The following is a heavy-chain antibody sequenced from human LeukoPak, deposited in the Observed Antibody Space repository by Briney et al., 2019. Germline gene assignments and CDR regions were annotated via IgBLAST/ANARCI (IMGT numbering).Heavy chain of an antibody. CDR2: INCDGSST. J-gene: IGHJ3*02. V-gene: IGHV3-74*01. CDR1: GFTFSSYV. CDR3: ARDGPYYYDSSGYSQDAFDI. D-gene: IGHD3-22*01. Sequence: GGSLRLSCAASGFTFSSYVMNWVRQAPGKGLVWVSRINCDGSSTSYADSVKGRFTISRDNAKNTLYLQMNSLRAEDTAVYYCARDGPYYYDSSGYSQDAFDIWGQGTMVTVSS.